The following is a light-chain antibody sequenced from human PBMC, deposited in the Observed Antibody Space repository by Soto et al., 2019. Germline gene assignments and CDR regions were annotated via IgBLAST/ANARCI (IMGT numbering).Light chain of an antibody. CDR1: QSISSY. CDR2: AAS. V-gene: IGKV1-39*01. J-gene: IGKJ4*01. CDR3: QQSYST. Sequence: DIQMTQSPSSLSASVGDRVTITCRASQSISSYLNWYQQKPGKAPKLLIYAASSLQSGVPSRFSGSGSGTDFTLTISSLQPEDSATYYCQQSYSTFGGGTKVEIK.